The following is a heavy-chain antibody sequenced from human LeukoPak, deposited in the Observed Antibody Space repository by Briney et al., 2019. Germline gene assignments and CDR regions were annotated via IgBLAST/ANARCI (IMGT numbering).Heavy chain of an antibody. Sequence: GASVKVSCKASGYTFTGYYMHWVRHAPGQGLEWMGWINPNSGGTNYAQKFQGRVTMTRDTSISTAYTELSRLRSDDTAVYYCARGRFWFGELLSFDYWGQGTLVTVSS. J-gene: IGHJ4*02. CDR1: GYTFTGYY. D-gene: IGHD3-10*01. CDR2: INPNSGGT. V-gene: IGHV1-2*02. CDR3: ARGRFWFGELLSFDY.